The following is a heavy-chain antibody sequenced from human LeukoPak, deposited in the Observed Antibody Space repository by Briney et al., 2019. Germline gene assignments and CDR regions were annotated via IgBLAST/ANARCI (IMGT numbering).Heavy chain of an antibody. CDR1: GRTFSSYA. D-gene: IGHD1-26*01. Sequence: GSSVKVSCKASGRTFSSYAISWVRQAPGQGLEWMGGIIPIFGTANYAQKFQGRVTITTDESTSTAYMELSSLRSEDTAVYYCASGYSGSYYGQDYWGQGTLVTVSS. J-gene: IGHJ4*02. CDR3: ASGYSGSYYGQDY. CDR2: IIPIFGTA. V-gene: IGHV1-69*05.